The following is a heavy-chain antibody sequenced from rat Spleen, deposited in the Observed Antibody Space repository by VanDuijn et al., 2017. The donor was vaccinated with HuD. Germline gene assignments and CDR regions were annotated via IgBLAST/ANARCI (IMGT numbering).Heavy chain of an antibody. D-gene: IGHD1-11*01. Sequence: EVQLVESGGGLVQPGRSLKLSCAASGFTFSDYNMAWVRQSPKKGLEWVATIRYDGNNTYYRDSVKGRFTISRNNAEDTVYLQMNSLQTDDTAIYFCTRTYGGYTSHWFAYWGQGTLVTVSS. CDR3: TRTYGGYTSHWFAY. CDR1: GFTFSDYN. CDR2: IRYDGNNT. V-gene: IGHV5-7*01. J-gene: IGHJ3*01.